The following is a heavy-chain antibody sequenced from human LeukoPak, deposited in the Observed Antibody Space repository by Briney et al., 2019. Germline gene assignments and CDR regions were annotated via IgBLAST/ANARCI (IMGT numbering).Heavy chain of an antibody. CDR1: GFSFSRYW. V-gene: IGHV3-7*01. CDR2: IKGDGNEK. J-gene: IGHJ5*01. D-gene: IGHD3-10*01. Sequence: TGGSLRLSCAASGFSFSRYWMNWVRQAPGKGPEWVANIKGDGNEKNYVDSVKGRFSISRDNARNSLYLQMDSLRAEDTAVYYCAKEGAYPIITYDSWGQGALVSVSS. CDR3: AKEGAYPIITYDS.